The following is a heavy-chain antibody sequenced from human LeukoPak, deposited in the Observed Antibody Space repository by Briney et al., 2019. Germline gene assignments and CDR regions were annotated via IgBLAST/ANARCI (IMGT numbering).Heavy chain of an antibody. Sequence: SETLPLTCTVSGGSNSSGSYYWSWIRQPAGKGLEWIGRIYTSGSTNYNPSLKSRVTISVDTSKNQFSLKLSSVTAADTAVYYCARSHYSLRTYYYYYYMDVWGKGTTVTVSS. CDR2: IYTSGST. D-gene: IGHD4-11*01. CDR1: GGSNSSGSYY. J-gene: IGHJ6*03. CDR3: ARSHYSLRTYYYYYYMDV. V-gene: IGHV4-61*02.